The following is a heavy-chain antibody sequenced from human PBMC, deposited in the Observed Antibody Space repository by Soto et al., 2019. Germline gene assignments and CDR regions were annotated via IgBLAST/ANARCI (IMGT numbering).Heavy chain of an antibody. V-gene: IGHV1-8*01. CDR1: GYTFTNND. CDR2: MNPNSANT. Sequence: GASVKVSCKASGYTFTNNDISWVRQATGQGLEWMGWMNPNSANTGYAQKFQGRVTMTRNTSISTAYMELSSLRSDDTAIYYCARMATSGTLNWFDPWGQGTLVTVSS. CDR3: ARMATSGTLNWFDP. J-gene: IGHJ5*02.